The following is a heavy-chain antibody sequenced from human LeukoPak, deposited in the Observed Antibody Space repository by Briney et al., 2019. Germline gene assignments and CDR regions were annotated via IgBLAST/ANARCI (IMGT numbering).Heavy chain of an antibody. CDR2: ISGSGGST. CDR1: GFTFSSYA. Sequence: GGSLRLSCAASGFTFSSYAMSWVRQAPGKGLEWVSAISGSGGSTYYADSVKGRFTISRDNSKNTLYLQMNSLRAEDTAVYYCAKVFTEYSSSVDAFDIWGQGTMVTVSS. V-gene: IGHV3-23*01. CDR3: AKVFTEYSSSVDAFDI. D-gene: IGHD6-6*01. J-gene: IGHJ3*02.